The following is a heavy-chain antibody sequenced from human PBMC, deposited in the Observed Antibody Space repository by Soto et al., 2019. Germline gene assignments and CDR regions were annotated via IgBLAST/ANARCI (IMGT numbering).Heavy chain of an antibody. V-gene: IGHV4-34*01. J-gene: IGHJ6*02. Sequence: SETLSLTCAVYVGSFSGYYWSWIRQPPGKGLEWIGEINHSGSTNYNPSLKSRVTISVDTSKNQFSLKLSSVTAADTAVYYCARGLPFRGRDSSGYYYSDYYYGMDVWGQGTTVTVSS. D-gene: IGHD3-22*01. CDR3: ARGLPFRGRDSSGYYYSDYYYGMDV. CDR2: INHSGST. CDR1: VGSFSGYY.